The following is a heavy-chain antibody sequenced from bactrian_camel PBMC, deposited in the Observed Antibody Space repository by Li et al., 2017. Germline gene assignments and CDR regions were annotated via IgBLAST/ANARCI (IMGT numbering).Heavy chain of an antibody. V-gene: IGHV3S53*01. CDR2: IDTDGST. J-gene: IGHJ6*01. Sequence: HVQLVESGGGSVQAGGSLRLSCRFATGYSAVTLCMGWFRQAPGKEREGVAAIDTDGSTRYADSVKGRFTLSKDNAKNTVSLQIDSLKPEDTATYYCVRDVDSRDGIPDFGYWGQGTQVTVS. CDR1: GYSAVTLC. D-gene: IGHD5*01. CDR3: VRDVDSRDGIPDFGY.